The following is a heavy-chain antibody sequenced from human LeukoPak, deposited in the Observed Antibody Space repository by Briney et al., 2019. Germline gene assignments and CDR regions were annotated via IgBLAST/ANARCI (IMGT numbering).Heavy chain of an antibody. D-gene: IGHD5-24*01. V-gene: IGHV1-46*01. CDR2: INPSGGST. CDR1: GYTFTSYY. J-gene: IGHJ3*02. CDR3: ARVRDGYNDAYDI. Sequence: GASVKVSCKASGYTFTSYYMHWVRQAPGQGLEWMGLINPSGGSTSYAQKFQGRVTMTRDMSTSTVYMELSSLKSEDTAVYYCARVRDGYNDAYDIWGQGTMVTVSS.